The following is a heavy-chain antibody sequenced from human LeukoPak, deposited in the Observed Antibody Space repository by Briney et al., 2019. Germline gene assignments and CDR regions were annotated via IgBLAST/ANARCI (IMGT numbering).Heavy chain of an antibody. J-gene: IGHJ4*02. CDR3: ASAAAGKDY. V-gene: IGHV3-11*06. Sequence: SGGSLRLSCAASGFTFSDYYMSWIRQAPGKGLEWVSYISSSSSYTNYADSVKGRFTISRDNAKNSLYLQMNSLRAEETAVYYCASAAAGKDYWGQGTLVTVSS. CDR2: ISSSSSYT. D-gene: IGHD6-13*01. CDR1: GFTFSDYY.